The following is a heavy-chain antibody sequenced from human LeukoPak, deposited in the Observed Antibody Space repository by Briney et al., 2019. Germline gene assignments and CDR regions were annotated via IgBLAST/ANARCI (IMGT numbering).Heavy chain of an antibody. D-gene: IGHD3-22*01. CDR3: SKDRLYDNSGYYDY. CDR1: GFTFSSYS. J-gene: IGHJ4*02. CDR2: ISSSSSYI. Sequence: PGGSLRLSCAASGFTFSSYSMNWVRQAPGKGLEWVSSISSSSSYIYYADSVKGRFTISRDNAKNSLYLQMNSLRAEDTALYYCSKDRLYDNSGYYDYWGQGILVTVSS. V-gene: IGHV3-21*04.